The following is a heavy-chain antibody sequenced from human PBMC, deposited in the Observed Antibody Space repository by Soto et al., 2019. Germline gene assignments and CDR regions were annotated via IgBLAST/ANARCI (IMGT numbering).Heavy chain of an antibody. D-gene: IGHD2-15*01. CDR3: AWRYCSGCSSPHYYRMDV. J-gene: IGHJ6*02. CDR2: INAGNGNT. Sequence: QVQLVQSGAEVKKPGASVKVSCKASGYTFTSYAMHWVRQAPGQRLEWMGWINAGNGNTKYSQKFQGRVTITRDTSASTANMQLSSLRSEDTAVYYSAWRYCSGCSSPHYYRMDVWGQGTTVTVSS. V-gene: IGHV1-3*01. CDR1: GYTFTSYA.